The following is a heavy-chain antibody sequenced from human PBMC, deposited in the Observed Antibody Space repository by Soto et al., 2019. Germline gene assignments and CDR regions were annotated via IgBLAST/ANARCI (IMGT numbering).Heavy chain of an antibody. CDR1: GFSFVSSW. D-gene: IGHD6-19*01. CDR2: INGNADNS. J-gene: IGHJ4*02. Sequence: GGSLRLSCAASGFSFVSSWLHWVRKVPGEGLAWVSRINGNADNSDYADSVKGRFTISRDNAMNRLYLQMDSLRADDTGVYYCVRDFRGAVAGSEFDHWGQGTLVTVYS. V-gene: IGHV3-74*01. CDR3: VRDFRGAVAGSEFDH.